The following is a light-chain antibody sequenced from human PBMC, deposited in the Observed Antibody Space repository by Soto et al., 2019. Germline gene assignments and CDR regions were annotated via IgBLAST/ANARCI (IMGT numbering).Light chain of an antibody. CDR1: QTVEYNY. J-gene: IGKJ2*01. CDR3: QQYGSLPGT. V-gene: IGKV3-20*01. Sequence: IVLTQSPGTLSLSPGDRATLSCRASQTVEYNYLAWYQQKPGQSPRLLIHGASSRASGIPDRFSGSGSGTDFTLIITGLESEDFGMYFCQQYGSLPGTFGRGTKVDI. CDR2: GAS.